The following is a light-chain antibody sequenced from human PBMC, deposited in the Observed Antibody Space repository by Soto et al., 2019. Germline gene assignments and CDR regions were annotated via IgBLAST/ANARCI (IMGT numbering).Light chain of an antibody. Sequence: DIQMTQSPSTLSASVGDRVTITCRASESISSGLSWYQQKPGKTPKLLIYKASSLESGVPSRFSGSGSGTEFTLTINSLQADDFATYYCQQHNSFSITFGQGTRLEIK. CDR3: QQHNSFSIT. J-gene: IGKJ5*01. CDR2: KAS. V-gene: IGKV1-5*03. CDR1: ESISSG.